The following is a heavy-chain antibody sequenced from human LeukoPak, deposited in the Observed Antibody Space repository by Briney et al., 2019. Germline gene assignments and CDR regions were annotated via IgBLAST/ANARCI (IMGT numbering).Heavy chain of an antibody. Sequence: GASVKVSCKASGGTFSSYAISWVRQAPGQGLEWMGGIIPIFGTANYAQKFQGRVTITAGKSSSTAYMELSSLRSEDTAVYYCARGRMATTFMDYWGQGTLVTVSS. J-gene: IGHJ4*02. CDR3: ARGRMATTFMDY. CDR2: IIPIFGTA. V-gene: IGHV1-69*06. CDR1: GGTFSSYA. D-gene: IGHD5-24*01.